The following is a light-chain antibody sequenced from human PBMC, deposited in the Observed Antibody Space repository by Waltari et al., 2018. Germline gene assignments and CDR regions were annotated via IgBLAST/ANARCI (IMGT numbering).Light chain of an antibody. V-gene: IGKV4-1*01. Sequence: DIVMTQSPDSLAVSLGERATINCKSSQSVLYSSNNKNYLAWYQQKPGQPLKLLMYWEATREAGVPDRFSGSGSGTDFTLTISSLQAEDVAVYYCQQYYSTPAFGPGTKVDIK. J-gene: IGKJ3*01. CDR1: QSVLYSSNNKNY. CDR2: WEA. CDR3: QQYYSTPA.